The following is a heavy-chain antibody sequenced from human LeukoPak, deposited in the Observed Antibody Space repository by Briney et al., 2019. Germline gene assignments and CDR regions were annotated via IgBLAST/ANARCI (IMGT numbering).Heavy chain of an antibody. J-gene: IGHJ6*03. D-gene: IGHD2-15*01. CDR1: DDSITMYY. CDR3: ARGRVSSSTWYYFYMDV. CDR2: VDHTGST. Sequence: TSETLSLTCSVSDDSITMYYWTWIRQPPGKGLEWIGYVDHTGSTNFNPSLNGRVSISRDTTKNLFSLRLRSVTAADTAVYFCARGRVSSSTWYYFYMDVWGKGTTVTVSS. V-gene: IGHV4-59*01.